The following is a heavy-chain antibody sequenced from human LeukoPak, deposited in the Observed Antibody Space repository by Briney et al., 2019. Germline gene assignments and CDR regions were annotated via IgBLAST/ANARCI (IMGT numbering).Heavy chain of an antibody. V-gene: IGHV3-74*01. J-gene: IGHJ4*02. CDR1: GFTFSSYW. Sequence: GGSLRLSCAASGFTFSSYWMHWVRQGPGIGLVWVSRINAEGSIVNYADSVKGRFTISRDNAKNTLDLQMNSLRVEDTAVYSCAREWGNSVLPLDYWGQGTLVTVSP. CDR2: INAEGSIV. D-gene: IGHD3-16*01. CDR3: AREWGNSVLPLDY.